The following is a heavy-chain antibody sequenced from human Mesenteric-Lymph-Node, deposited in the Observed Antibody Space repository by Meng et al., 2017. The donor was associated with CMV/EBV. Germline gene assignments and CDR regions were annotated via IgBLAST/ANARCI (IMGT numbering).Heavy chain of an antibody. CDR3: VRGFTPDFFDY. D-gene: IGHD2-15*01. J-gene: IGHJ4*02. CDR1: GYSFPTYW. CDR2: IYPGDSDT. Sequence: CKGSGYSFPTYWIGWVRQMPGKGLECMGIIYPGDSDTRYSPSFQGHVTISADKSVTTAYLQWSSLKASDSAMYYCVRGFTPDFFDYWGQGTLVTVSS. V-gene: IGHV5-51*01.